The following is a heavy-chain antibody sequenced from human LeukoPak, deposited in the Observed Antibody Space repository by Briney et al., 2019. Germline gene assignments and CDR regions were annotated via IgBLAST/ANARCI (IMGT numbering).Heavy chain of an antibody. CDR1: GGSIITYS. D-gene: IGHD3-22*01. V-gene: IGHV4-59*13. J-gene: IGHJ3*02. Sequence: SETLSLTCTVSGGSIITYSWRWTRQPPGKGLEWIGYIYYSGKTYYYPSLQRRVTISVVTSKNHFSLMLNSVTAADTAVYYCARLLDNDSSGDPDTFDMWGHRKTCSVSS. CDR2: IYYSGKT. CDR3: ARLLDNDSSGDPDTFDM.